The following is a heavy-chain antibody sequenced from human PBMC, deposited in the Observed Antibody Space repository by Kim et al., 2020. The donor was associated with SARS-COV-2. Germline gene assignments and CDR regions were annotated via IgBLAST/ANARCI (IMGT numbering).Heavy chain of an antibody. V-gene: IGHV3-48*03. Sequence: GGSLRLSCAASGFTFSNFEMNWVRQAPGKGPQWISHISSSGTITYYADSVRGRFTTSRDNGVNSMFLQMNSLRAEDTAVYYCARDVRERRGYTYGHGYWGQRTLVTVSS. CDR1: GFTFSNFE. J-gene: IGHJ4*02. CDR2: ISSSGTIT. D-gene: IGHD5-18*01. CDR3: ARDVRERRGYTYGHGY.